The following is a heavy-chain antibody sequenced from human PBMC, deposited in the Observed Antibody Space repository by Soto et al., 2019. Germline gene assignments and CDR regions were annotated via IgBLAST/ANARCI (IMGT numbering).Heavy chain of an antibody. J-gene: IGHJ5*02. CDR3: ARGTRGSGGRVQLLPPLNWFDP. V-gene: IGHV4-30-4*01. CDR1: GGSISSGDYY. Sequence: SETLSLTCTVSGGSISSGDYYWSWIRQPPGKGLEWIGYIYYSGSTYYNPSLKSRVTISVDTSKNQFSLKLSSVTAADTAVYYCARGTRGSGGRVQLLPPLNWFDPWGQGTLVTVSS. CDR2: IYYSGST. D-gene: IGHD2-15*01.